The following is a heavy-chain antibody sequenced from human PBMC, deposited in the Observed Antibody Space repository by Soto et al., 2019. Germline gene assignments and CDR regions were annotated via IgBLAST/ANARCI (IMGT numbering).Heavy chain of an antibody. CDR2: IVRRVDGGTI. D-gene: IGHD3-10*01. V-gene: IGHV3-15*04. J-gene: IGHJ3*01. CDR1: GFTFTDAY. CDR3: TASKTAGGFDV. Sequence: EVQVVESGGGLVKPEGSLRLSCAVSGFTFTDAYMGWVRQAPGKGLEGVGRIVRRVDGGTIDYAAPVKGRFTISGDESKNTLYLQMTSLRIEDTAMYYCTASKTAGGFDVWGPGTTVTVS.